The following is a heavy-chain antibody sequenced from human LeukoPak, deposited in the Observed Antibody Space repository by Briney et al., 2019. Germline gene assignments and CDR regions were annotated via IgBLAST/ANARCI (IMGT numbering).Heavy chain of an antibody. D-gene: IGHD2-2*01. J-gene: IGHJ6*02. V-gene: IGHV3-49*04. CDR3: TRDWVPDCSSTSCWRGYYYYGMDV. CDR2: IRSKAYGGTT. CDR1: GFTFGDYA. Sequence: GGSLRLSCTASGFTFGDYAMSWVRQAPGKGLEWVGFIRSKAYGGTTEYAASVKGRFTISRDDSKSIAYLQMNGLKTEDTAVYYCTRDWVPDCSSTSCWRGYYYYGMDVWGQGTTVTVSS.